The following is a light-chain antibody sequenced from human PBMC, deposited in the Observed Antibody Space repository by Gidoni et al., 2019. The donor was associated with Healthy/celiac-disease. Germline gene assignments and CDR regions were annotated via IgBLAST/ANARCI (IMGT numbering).Light chain of an antibody. J-gene: IGKJ5*01. Sequence: DIQMTQSPSSLSASVGDRVTITCRASQSISSYLNWYQQKPGKAPKPLIYAAARLQSGVPSRFSGSGAETDFTLTISSLQPEDFAAYYCQQSYNTLSITFGQGTRLEIK. CDR2: AAA. CDR1: QSISSY. V-gene: IGKV1-39*01. CDR3: QQSYNTLSIT.